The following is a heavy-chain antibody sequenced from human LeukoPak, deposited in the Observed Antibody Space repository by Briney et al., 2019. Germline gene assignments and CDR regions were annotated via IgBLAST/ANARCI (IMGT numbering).Heavy chain of an antibody. CDR2: ISGSGGST. CDR1: GFTFSSYA. V-gene: IGHV3-23*01. CDR3: ARDSFAGYDSSGYSSYDY. D-gene: IGHD3-22*01. Sequence: GGSLRLSCAASGFTFSSYAMSWVRQAPGKGLKWVSAISGSGGSTYYADSVKGRFTISRDNAKNSLYLQMNSLRAEDTAVYYCARDSFAGYDSSGYSSYDYWGQGTLFIVSS. J-gene: IGHJ4*02.